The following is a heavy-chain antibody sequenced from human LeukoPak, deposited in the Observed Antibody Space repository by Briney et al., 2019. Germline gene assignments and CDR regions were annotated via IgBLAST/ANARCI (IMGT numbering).Heavy chain of an antibody. CDR2: MNPNSGNT. CDR1: GYTFTSYD. V-gene: IGHV1-8*01. Sequence: ASVKVSCKASGYTFTSYDINWVRQATGQGLEWMGWMNPNSGNTGYAQKFQGRVTMTRNTSISTAYMELSSLRSEDTAVYYCARLSGSSSWYYGMDVWGQGTTVTVSS. D-gene: IGHD6-13*01. J-gene: IGHJ6*02. CDR3: ARLSGSSSWYYGMDV.